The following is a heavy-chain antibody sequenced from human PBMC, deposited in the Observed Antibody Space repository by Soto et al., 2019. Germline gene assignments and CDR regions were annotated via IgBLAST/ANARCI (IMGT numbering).Heavy chain of an antibody. Sequence: QVHLAESGGGLVKPGGSLRLSCAASGFTFSDYFMTWIRQAPGKGLEWVSYISGSGSSVTYYAASVKGRFTISRANAKNSLSPQMTRPRGQDTAVYYCANSMTIPNAWWGYGLDVWCPGDTVIVPS. J-gene: IGHJ6*02. V-gene: IGHV3-11*01. CDR2: ISGSGSSVT. D-gene: IGHD2-21*01. CDR1: GFTFSDYF. CDR3: ANSMTIPNAWWGYGLDV.